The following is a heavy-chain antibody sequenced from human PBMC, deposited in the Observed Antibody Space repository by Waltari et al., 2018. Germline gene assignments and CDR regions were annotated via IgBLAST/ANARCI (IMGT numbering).Heavy chain of an antibody. Sequence: QVQLQQWGAGLLKPSETLSLTCAVYGGSFSGYYWSWLCQTPGKGPEWIGEINHSGSTNYNPSLKSRVTISVDTSKNQFSLKLSSVTAADTAVYYCARVGDSSGYYSYYYYYYYMDVWGKGTTVTISS. CDR1: GGSFSGYY. D-gene: IGHD3-22*01. V-gene: IGHV4-34*01. J-gene: IGHJ6*03. CDR3: ARVGDSSGYYSYYYYYYYMDV. CDR2: INHSGST.